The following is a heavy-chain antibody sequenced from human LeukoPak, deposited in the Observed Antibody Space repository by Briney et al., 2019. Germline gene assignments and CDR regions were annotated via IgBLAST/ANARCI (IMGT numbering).Heavy chain of an antibody. V-gene: IGHV1-46*01. J-gene: IGHJ5*02. Sequence: GASVKVSCKASGYTFTSYYMHWVRQAPGQGLEWMGIINPSGGSTSYAQKFQGRVTMTRDTSTSTVYMELSSLRSEDTAVYYCARSGFRGGELNWFDPWGQGTLVTVSS. CDR2: INPSGGST. CDR3: ARSGFRGGELNWFDP. D-gene: IGHD1-7*01. CDR1: GYTFTSYY.